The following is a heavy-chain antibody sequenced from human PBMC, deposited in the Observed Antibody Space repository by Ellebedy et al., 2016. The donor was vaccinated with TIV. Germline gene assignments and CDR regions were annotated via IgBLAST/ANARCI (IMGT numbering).Heavy chain of an antibody. V-gene: IGHV3-7*03. CDR1: GFTFGSYW. J-gene: IGHJ6*02. CDR3: ARDAYPYAMDV. CDR2: IKYDGSEH. D-gene: IGHD2-2*02. Sequence: GESLKISCVASGFTFGSYWMSWVRQAPGKGLEWVANIKYDGSEHYYVDSVKGRFTISRDNAKNSLYLQMNSLRVEDTALYYCARDAYPYAMDVWGQGTTVTVSS.